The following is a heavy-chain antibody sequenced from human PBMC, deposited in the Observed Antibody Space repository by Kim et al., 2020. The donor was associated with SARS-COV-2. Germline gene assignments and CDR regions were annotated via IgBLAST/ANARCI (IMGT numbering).Heavy chain of an antibody. V-gene: IGHV3-23*01. CDR2: VDARGGT. CDR1: GFTFTSYA. J-gene: IGHJ4*02. CDR3: AKEGPPPYFDY. Sequence: GGSLRLSCVASGFTFTSYAISWVRQTPGKGLEWVSAVDARGGTHYAEYVKGRFTVSRDTSKNTVYLQMNSLTVEDTALYYCAKEGPPPYFDYWGQGTLVTVSS.